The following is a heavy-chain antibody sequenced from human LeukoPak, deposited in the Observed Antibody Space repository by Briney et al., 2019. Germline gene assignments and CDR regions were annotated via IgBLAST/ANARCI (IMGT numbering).Heavy chain of an antibody. Sequence: SETLSLTCTVSGGSISSSSYYWGWIRQPPGKGLEWIGSIYHSGSTYYNPSLKSRVTISVDTSKNQFSLKLSSVTAADTAVYYCARDRSRWFDPWGQGTLVTVSS. D-gene: IGHD3-16*02. J-gene: IGHJ5*02. CDR2: IYHSGST. V-gene: IGHV4-39*07. CDR1: GGSISSSSYY. CDR3: ARDRSRWFDP.